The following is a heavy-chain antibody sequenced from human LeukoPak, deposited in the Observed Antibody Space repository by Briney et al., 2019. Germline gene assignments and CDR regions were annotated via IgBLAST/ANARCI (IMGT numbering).Heavy chain of an antibody. CDR2: INHSGTI. J-gene: IGHJ5*01. CDR1: GASFSYDY. CDR3: AKGVWAPQFDS. Sequence: SETLSLTCAVYGASFSYDYWSWIRQAPGKGLEWIGEINHSGTITYNPSLKSRVTISAEKSKSQFSLRLTSATAADTAVYYCAKGVWAPQFDSWGQGTLVTVSS. D-gene: IGHD7-27*01. V-gene: IGHV4-34*01.